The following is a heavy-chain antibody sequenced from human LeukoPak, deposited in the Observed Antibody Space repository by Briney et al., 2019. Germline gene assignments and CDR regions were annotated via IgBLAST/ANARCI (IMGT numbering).Heavy chain of an antibody. CDR1: GFTFSSYG. V-gene: IGHV3-30*18. CDR2: ISYDGSNK. Sequence: GRPLRLSCAASGFTFSSYGMHWVRQAPGKGLEWVAVISYDGSNKYYADSVKGRFTISRDNSKNTLYLQMNSLRAEDTAAYYCAKSQQLTFDYWGQGTLVTVSS. J-gene: IGHJ4*02. D-gene: IGHD6-13*01. CDR3: AKSQQLTFDY.